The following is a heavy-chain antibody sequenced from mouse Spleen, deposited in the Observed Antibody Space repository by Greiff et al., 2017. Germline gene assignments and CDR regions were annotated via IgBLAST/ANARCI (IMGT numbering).Heavy chain of an antibody. V-gene: IGHV1-15*01. Sequence: QVQLQQSGAELVRPGASVTLSCKASGYTFTDYEMHWVKQTPVHGLEWIGAIDPETGGTAYNQKFKGKAILTADKSSSTAYMELRSLTSEDSAVYYCTRLRRPYWYFDVWGAGTTVTVSS. J-gene: IGHJ1*01. CDR2: IDPETGGT. D-gene: IGHD1-2*01. CDR1: GYTFTDYE. CDR3: TRLRRPYWYFDV.